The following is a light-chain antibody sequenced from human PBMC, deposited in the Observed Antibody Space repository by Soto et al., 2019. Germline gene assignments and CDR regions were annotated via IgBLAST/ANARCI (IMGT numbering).Light chain of an antibody. V-gene: IGLV1-44*01. CDR3: AAWDDSLNGVV. CDR1: SSNIGSNT. J-gene: IGLJ2*01. Sequence: QSVLTQPPSASGTPGQRVTISCSGSSSNIGSNTVNWYQQLPGTAPKLLIYSSNQWPSGVPDRFSGSKSGTSASLAISGLQSEDEADYYCAAWDDSLNGVVFGGGTQLTVL. CDR2: SSN.